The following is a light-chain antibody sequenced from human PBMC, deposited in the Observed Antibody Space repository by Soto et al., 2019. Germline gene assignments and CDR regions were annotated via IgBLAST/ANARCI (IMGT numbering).Light chain of an antibody. CDR2: ASS. J-gene: IGKJ1*01. CDR3: QQSYRNPRT. CDR1: QNIGNY. Sequence: DIQLTQSPSSVSSSVVERFTITCRTSQNIGNYLNWYQQKPGKAPNLLIYASSTLQSGVPSRFSGSGSGTDFTLTISSLQPEDYATYYCQQSYRNPRTFGQGTKVDIK. V-gene: IGKV1-39*01.